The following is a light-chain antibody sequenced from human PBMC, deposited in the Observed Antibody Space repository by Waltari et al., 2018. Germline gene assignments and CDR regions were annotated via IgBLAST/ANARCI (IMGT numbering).Light chain of an antibody. Sequence: SYELTQTPSVSVSPGQTATISCSGETMGNRYASWYQQKPGQSPILLIYQDSKRPSGISDRFSGSNSGGAATLTISETQTIDEADYYCQVWDTRLVIFGGGTKLTVL. CDR1: TMGNRY. J-gene: IGLJ2*01. V-gene: IGLV3-1*01. CDR2: QDS. CDR3: QVWDTRLVI.